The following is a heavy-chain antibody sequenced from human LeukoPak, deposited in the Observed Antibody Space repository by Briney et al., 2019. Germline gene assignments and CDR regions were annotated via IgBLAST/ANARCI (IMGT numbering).Heavy chain of an antibody. J-gene: IGHJ5*02. D-gene: IGHD2-2*01. Sequence: SEPLSLTCTVSGGSVSSGSYYWSWIRPPPGKGLEWIGYIYYSGSTNYNPSLKSRVTISVDTSKNQFSLKLSSVTAADTAVYYCARENDGCSSTSCYGWFDPWGQGTLVTVSS. CDR3: ARENDGCSSTSCYGWFDP. CDR1: GGSVSSGSYY. CDR2: IYYSGST. V-gene: IGHV4-61*01.